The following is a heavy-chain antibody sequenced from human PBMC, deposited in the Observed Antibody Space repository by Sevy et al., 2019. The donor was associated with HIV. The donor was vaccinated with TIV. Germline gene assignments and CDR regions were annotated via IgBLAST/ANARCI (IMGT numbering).Heavy chain of an antibody. CDR3: ARESTRQSSGYFDTRAFDY. J-gene: IGHJ4*02. D-gene: IGHD3-22*01. CDR1: GGSISSGGYY. Sequence: SETLSLTCTVSGGSISSGGYYWSWIRQHPGKGLEWIGYIYYSGSTYYNPSLKSRVTITVDTSKNQLSLKLSSVTTAEPAVYYCARESTRQSSGYFDTRAFDYWGQGTLVTVSS. V-gene: IGHV4-31*03. CDR2: IYYSGST.